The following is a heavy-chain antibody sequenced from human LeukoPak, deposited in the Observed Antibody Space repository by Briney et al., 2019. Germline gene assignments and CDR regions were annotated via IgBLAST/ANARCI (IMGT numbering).Heavy chain of an antibody. CDR3: ARGQQLWGWFDP. CDR2: IYYSGST. CDR1: GGSISSSSYY. Sequence: PSETLSLTCTVSGGSISSSSYYWGWIRQPPGKGLEWIGSIYYSGSTYYNPSLKSRVTISVDTSKNQFSLKLTSVTAADTAVYYCARGQQLWGWFDPWGQGTLVTVSS. J-gene: IGHJ5*02. D-gene: IGHD5-18*01. V-gene: IGHV4-39*07.